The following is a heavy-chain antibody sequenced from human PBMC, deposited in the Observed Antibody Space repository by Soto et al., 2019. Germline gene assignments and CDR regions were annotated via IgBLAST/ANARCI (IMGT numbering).Heavy chain of an antibody. Sequence: QEQLVESGGGVVQPGGSLRLSCAASGFTFSNYGMFWARQAPGKGRQWVTFIWNDGHYSYYEEYVRFRFTNSRDNLKNTLYLQMDSLRGEDTGVYYCVRGYGGSFPYWYFDLWGRGTPVAVSP. V-gene: IGHV3-33*01. D-gene: IGHD2-15*01. CDR3: VRGYGGSFPYWYFDL. CDR1: GFTFSNYG. CDR2: IWNDGHYS. J-gene: IGHJ2*01.